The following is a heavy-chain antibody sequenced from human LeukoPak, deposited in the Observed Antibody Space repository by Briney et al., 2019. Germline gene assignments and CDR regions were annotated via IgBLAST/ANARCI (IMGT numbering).Heavy chain of an antibody. V-gene: IGHV1-8*01. D-gene: IGHD1-26*01. J-gene: IGHJ4*02. Sequence: ASVKVSCKASGYTFTSYDINWVRQATGQGLEWMGWMNPNSGNTGYAQKFQGRVTMTRNTSISTAYMELSSLRSEDTAVYYCARDRQVSGSYPVYYFDYWGQGTLVTVSS. CDR3: ARDRQVSGSYPVYYFDY. CDR2: MNPNSGNT. CDR1: GYTFTSYD.